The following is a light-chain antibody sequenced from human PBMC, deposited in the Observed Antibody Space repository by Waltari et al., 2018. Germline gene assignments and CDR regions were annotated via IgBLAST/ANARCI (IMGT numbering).Light chain of an antibody. J-gene: IGLJ2*01. CDR2: EVD. V-gene: IGLV2-8*01. CDR3: SSYAGSNKLI. CDR1: SHDIGAYKY. Sequence: QSALTQPPSASGSPGQTVIISCPGPSHDIGAYKYVPWYQQIPGRAPALIIYEVDGRPPGVPDRFSGSKSGNTASLTVSGLQTEDEGDYYCSSYAGSNKLIFGGVTKLTVL.